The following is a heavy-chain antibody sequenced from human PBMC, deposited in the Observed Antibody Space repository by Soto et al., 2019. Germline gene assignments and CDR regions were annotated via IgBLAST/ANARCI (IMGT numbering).Heavy chain of an antibody. J-gene: IGHJ4*02. Sequence: ASEVNIISYAMSWISQKPGKGLEWVSAISGLGGSTNYADSVKGRFTISRDNSKNTLYLQMNSLRAKDTAVYYCASAQAYYGSDLDFCGQGPLVT. CDR2: ISGLGGST. D-gene: IGHD3-10*01. V-gene: IGHV3-23*01. CDR3: ASAQAYYGSDLDF. CDR1: EVNIISYA.